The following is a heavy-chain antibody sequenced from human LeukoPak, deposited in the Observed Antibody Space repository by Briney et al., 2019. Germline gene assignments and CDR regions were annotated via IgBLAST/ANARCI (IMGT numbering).Heavy chain of an antibody. Sequence: SETLSLTCTVSGGSISSGSYCWSWLRQPAGKGLEWIGRIYTSGSTNYNPSLKSRVTISVDTSKTQFSLKLSSVTAADTAVYYCARGWIANRLYFDYWGQGTLVTVSS. CDR3: ARGWIANRLYFDY. V-gene: IGHV4-61*02. D-gene: IGHD2-21*01. CDR2: IYTSGST. J-gene: IGHJ4*02. CDR1: GGSISSGSYC.